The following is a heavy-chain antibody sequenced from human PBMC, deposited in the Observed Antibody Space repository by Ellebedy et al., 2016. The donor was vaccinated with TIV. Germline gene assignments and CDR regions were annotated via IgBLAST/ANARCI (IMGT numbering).Heavy chain of an antibody. CDR3: ARDGRIAARPLDY. V-gene: IGHV3-21*04. D-gene: IGHD6-6*01. CDR1: GFTFSSYS. Sequence: GGSLRLSXAASGFTFSSYSMNWVRQAPGKGLEWVSSISSSSSYIYYADSVKGRFTISRDNAKNSLYLQMNSLRAEDTAVYYCARDGRIAARPLDYWGQGTLVTVSS. J-gene: IGHJ4*02. CDR2: ISSSSSYI.